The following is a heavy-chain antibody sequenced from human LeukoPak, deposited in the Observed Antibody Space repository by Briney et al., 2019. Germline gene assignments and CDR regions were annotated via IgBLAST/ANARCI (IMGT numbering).Heavy chain of an antibody. J-gene: IGHJ4*02. CDR3: ARERDYGVRLFDY. Sequence: SQTLSLTCIVSGGSISSGSYHWTWIRQHPGQGLEWIGYIYYSGSTYYNPSLKSRVTISVDTSKNQFSLKLSSVTAADTAVYYCARERDYGVRLFDYWGQGTLVTVSS. CDR1: GGSISSGSYH. D-gene: IGHD4-17*01. CDR2: IYYSGST. V-gene: IGHV4-31*03.